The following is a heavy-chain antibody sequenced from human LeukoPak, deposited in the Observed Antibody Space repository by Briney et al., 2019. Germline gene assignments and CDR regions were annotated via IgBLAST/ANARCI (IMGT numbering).Heavy chain of an antibody. Sequence: ASVKVSCKVSGYTLTELSMHGVRQAPGKGLEWMGGFDPEDSETIYAQKFQGRVTMTEDTSTDTAYMELSSLRSEDTAVYYCATGGVNPYYDYVWGSYRYRASPERAVQHWGQGTLVTVSS. CDR2: FDPEDSET. CDR1: GYTLTELS. J-gene: IGHJ1*01. D-gene: IGHD3-16*02. V-gene: IGHV1-24*01. CDR3: ATGGVNPYYDYVWGSYRYRASPERAVQH.